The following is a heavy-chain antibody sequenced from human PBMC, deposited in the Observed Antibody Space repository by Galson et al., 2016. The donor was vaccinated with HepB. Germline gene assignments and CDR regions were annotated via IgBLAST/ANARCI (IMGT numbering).Heavy chain of an antibody. CDR3: VKPRGSHGYFDY. V-gene: IGHV1-69*13. J-gene: IGHJ4*02. CDR2: IMPLYGTP. Sequence: SVKVSCKASGYTFTSYYIHWVRQAPGQGPEWMGGIMPLYGTPNYEQKFQGRLTITADASTTTAFMGLSNRRFDDTAVYYCVKPRGSHGYFDYWGQGTLVTVSS. D-gene: IGHD1-14*01. CDR1: GYTFTSYY.